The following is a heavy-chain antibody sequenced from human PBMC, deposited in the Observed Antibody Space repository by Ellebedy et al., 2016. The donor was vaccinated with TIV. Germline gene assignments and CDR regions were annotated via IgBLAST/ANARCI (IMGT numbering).Heavy chain of an antibody. CDR1: GFTFSKYA. Sequence: PGGSLRLSCAASGFTFSKYAMEWVRQAPGKGLEWVAVISYDGSDEYYPDSVRGRFSISRDQSKNTVFLQMDSLRPEDTAVYYCATHRSYPIDYWGQGTLVTVSS. CDR2: ISYDGSDE. J-gene: IGHJ4*02. V-gene: IGHV3-30*03. CDR3: ATHRSYPIDY. D-gene: IGHD1-26*01.